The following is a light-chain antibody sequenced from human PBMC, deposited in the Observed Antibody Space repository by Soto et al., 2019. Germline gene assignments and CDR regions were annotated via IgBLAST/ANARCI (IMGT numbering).Light chain of an antibody. J-gene: IGLJ2*01. V-gene: IGLV2-18*02. Sequence: QSVLTQPPSVSGSPGQSVTISCTGSSSDVGSYHRVSWYQQPPGTAPKLTIYEVTNRPSGVPDRFSGSKSGNTASLTISGLQAEDEADYYCSSYTSTSTSVVFGGGTKLTVL. CDR1: SSDVGSYHR. CDR3: SSYTSTSTSVV. CDR2: EVT.